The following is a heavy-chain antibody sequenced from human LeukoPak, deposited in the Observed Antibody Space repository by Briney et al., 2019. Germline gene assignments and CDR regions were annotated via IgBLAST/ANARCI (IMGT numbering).Heavy chain of an antibody. D-gene: IGHD2-15*01. Sequence: TGGSLRLSCAASGFTLSSYSMNWVRQAPGKGLEWVSSISSSSSYIYYADSVKGRFTISRDNAKNSLYLQMNSLRAEDTAVYYCARVVVAATGGYYYYYMDVWGKGTTVTISS. CDR3: ARVVVAATGGYYYYYMDV. V-gene: IGHV3-21*01. CDR2: ISSSSSYI. J-gene: IGHJ6*03. CDR1: GFTLSSYS.